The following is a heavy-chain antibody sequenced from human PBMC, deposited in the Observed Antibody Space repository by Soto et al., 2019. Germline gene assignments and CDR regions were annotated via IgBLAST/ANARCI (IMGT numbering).Heavy chain of an antibody. D-gene: IGHD3-22*01. CDR1: GFTFSSYA. Sequence: GGSLRLSCAASGFTFSSYAMHWVRQAPGKGLEWAAVISYDGSNKYYADSVKGRFTISRDNSKNTLYLQMNSLRAEDTAVYYCARDYYDSSGYYYETGGDWFDPWGQG. V-gene: IGHV3-30-3*01. CDR2: ISYDGSNK. J-gene: IGHJ5*02. CDR3: ARDYYDSSGYYYETGGDWFDP.